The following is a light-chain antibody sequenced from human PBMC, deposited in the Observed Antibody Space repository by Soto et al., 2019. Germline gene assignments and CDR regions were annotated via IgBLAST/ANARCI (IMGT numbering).Light chain of an antibody. CDR3: QQYSTSPIT. Sequence: DILMTQSPLSLPFTPGERSSISCGASQSVLHSNGYNYLDWYLQKPGQSPQLLIYLGSNRASGVPDRFSGSGSGTDFTLTISSLQAEDVAVYYCQQYSTSPITFGQGTRLEIK. CDR2: LGS. J-gene: IGKJ5*01. CDR1: QSVLHSNGYNY. V-gene: IGKV2-28*01.